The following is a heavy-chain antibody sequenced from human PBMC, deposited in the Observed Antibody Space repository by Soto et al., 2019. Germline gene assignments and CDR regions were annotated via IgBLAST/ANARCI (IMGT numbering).Heavy chain of an antibody. CDR2: IYYSGST. V-gene: IGHV4-30-4*01. Sequence: QVQLQESGPGLVKPSQTLSLTCTVSGGSISSGDYYWSWIRQPPGKGLEWIGYIYYSGSTYYNPSLKSRVTISVDTSKIHFSLKLSSVTAADAAVYYWARGEWFGELAVLWGQGTLVTVSS. CDR1: GGSISSGDYY. D-gene: IGHD3-10*01. CDR3: ARGEWFGELAVL. J-gene: IGHJ4*02.